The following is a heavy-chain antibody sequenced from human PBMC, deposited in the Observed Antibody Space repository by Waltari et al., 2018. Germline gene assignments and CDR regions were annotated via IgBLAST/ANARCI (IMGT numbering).Heavy chain of an antibody. CDR2: IRYSGSSP. CDR3: ARSVRSPGD. V-gene: IGHV3-11*01. D-gene: IGHD3-10*02. J-gene: IGHJ4*02. Sequence: QVQLVESGGGLVKPGGSLGLSCPASGSTSSDPYMSGILQAPGKGLEWLSYIRYSGSSPYYADAVKGRFTLSRDNAKNSVYLQMNSLRVEDTAVYYCARSVRSPGDWGQGTLVTVSS. CDR1: GSTSSDPY.